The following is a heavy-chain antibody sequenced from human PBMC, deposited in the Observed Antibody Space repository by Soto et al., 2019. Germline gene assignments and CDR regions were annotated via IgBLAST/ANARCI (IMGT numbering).Heavy chain of an antibody. CDR1: GGSISSGDYY. CDR2: IYYSGST. Sequence: QVQLQESGPGLVKPSQTLSLTCPVSGGSISSGDYYWSWIRQPPGKGLEWIGYIYYSGSTYYNPSLKSRVTISVDTSKNQFSLKLSSVTAADTAVYYCARVGVYYYDSSGYPFDYWGQGTLVTVSS. D-gene: IGHD3-22*01. J-gene: IGHJ4*02. V-gene: IGHV4-30-4*01. CDR3: ARVGVYYYDSSGYPFDY.